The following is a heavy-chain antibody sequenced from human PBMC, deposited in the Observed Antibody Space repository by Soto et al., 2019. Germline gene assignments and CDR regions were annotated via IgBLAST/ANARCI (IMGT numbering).Heavy chain of an antibody. V-gene: IGHV3-48*02. J-gene: IGHJ4*02. D-gene: IGHD3-10*01. CDR2: ISRTGGTI. CDR3: ARGNSTGSHYNSGY. CDR1: GFSFHTFD. Sequence: EVQLVESGGGLVQPGGSLRLSCLTSGFSFHTFDMNWVRQAPGRGLEWVSSISRTGGTIYYADSVRGRFTVSRDNAVTSLYLQMSSLRDEDTAVYYCARGNSTGSHYNSGYWGQETLVIVSS.